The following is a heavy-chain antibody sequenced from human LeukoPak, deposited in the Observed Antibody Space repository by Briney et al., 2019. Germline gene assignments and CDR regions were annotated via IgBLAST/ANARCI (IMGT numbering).Heavy chain of an antibody. CDR1: GGSISSGSYH. CDR3: ARENSYGDYIDY. Sequence: SETLSLTCTVSGGSISSGSYHWSWIRQPAGKGLEWIGRIYTSGSTNYNPSLKSRVTISVDTSKNQFPLKLSSVTAADTAVYYCARENSYGDYIDYWGQGTLVTVSS. D-gene: IGHD4-17*01. CDR2: IYTSGST. V-gene: IGHV4-61*02. J-gene: IGHJ4*02.